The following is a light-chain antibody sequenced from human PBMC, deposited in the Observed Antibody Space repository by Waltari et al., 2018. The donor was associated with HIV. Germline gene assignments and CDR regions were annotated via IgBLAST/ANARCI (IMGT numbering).Light chain of an antibody. CDR2: GNS. V-gene: IGLV1-40*01. CDR3: QSYDSSLSGVV. Sequence: VTISCTGSSSNIGAGYDVHWYQQLPGTAPKLLIYGNSNRPSGVPDRFSGSKSGTSASLAITGLQAEDEADYYCQSYDSSLSGVVFGGGTKLTVL. CDR1: SSNIGAGYD. J-gene: IGLJ2*01.